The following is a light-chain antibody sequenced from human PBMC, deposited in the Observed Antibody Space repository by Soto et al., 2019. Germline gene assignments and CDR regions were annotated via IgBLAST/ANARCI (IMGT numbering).Light chain of an antibody. CDR1: QSLVHSDGNTY. V-gene: IGKV2-24*01. Sequence: DIVMTQTPLSSPVTLGQPASISCRSSQSLVHSDGNTYLSWFQQRPGQPPRLLIYKISMRFSGVTDRFSGSGAGTDFTLKNSRGEAEDVGVYYCMQATQIPWTFGQGTKVDIK. CDR3: MQATQIPWT. CDR2: KIS. J-gene: IGKJ1*01.